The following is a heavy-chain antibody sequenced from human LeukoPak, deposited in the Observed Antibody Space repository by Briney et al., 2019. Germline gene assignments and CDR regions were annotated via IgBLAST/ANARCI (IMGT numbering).Heavy chain of an antibody. CDR2: ISGYNGNT. V-gene: IGHV1-18*01. D-gene: IGHD1-26*01. J-gene: IGHJ4*02. CDR1: GYTFSDYG. CDR3: GRSREGLYSGSSLDY. Sequence: ASVKVSCKASGYTFSDYGISWVRQAPGQGLERMGWISGYNGNTNYAQKLQGRVIMTTDTSTRTAYMELRSLKSDDTAVYYCGRSREGLYSGSSLDYWGQGTLVTVSS.